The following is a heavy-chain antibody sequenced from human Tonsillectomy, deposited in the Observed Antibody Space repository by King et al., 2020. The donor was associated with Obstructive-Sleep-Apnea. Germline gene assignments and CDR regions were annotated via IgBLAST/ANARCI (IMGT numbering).Heavy chain of an antibody. Sequence: VQLVESGGGLVKPGGSLRLSCAASGFTFSSYSMNWVRQAPGKGLEWVSSISSSSSYIYYADSVKGRFTISRDNAKNSLYLQMNSLRAEDTAVYYCARKVESPFPDYWYFDLWGRGTLVTVSS. J-gene: IGHJ2*01. V-gene: IGHV3-21*01. CDR2: ISSSSSYI. CDR1: GFTFSSYS. D-gene: IGHD2-15*01. CDR3: ARKVESPFPDYWYFDL.